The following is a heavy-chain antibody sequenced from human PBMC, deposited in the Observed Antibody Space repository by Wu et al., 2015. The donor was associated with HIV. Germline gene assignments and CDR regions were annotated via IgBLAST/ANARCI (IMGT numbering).Heavy chain of an antibody. CDR1: GGIFSKYD. CDR2: TTPMFGTT. D-gene: IGHD3-10*01. CDR3: ARELEDPAIMVRAGFDP. J-gene: IGHJ5*02. V-gene: IGHV1-69*05. Sequence: QVQLVQSGAEVKKPGSSVRVSCKASGGIFSKYDINWVRQAPGQGLEWMGGTTPMFGTTNYAQKFQGGVTITSDVYTGTVYMELSSLRSEDTAIYYCARELEDPAIMVRAGFDPWGQGTLVTVSS.